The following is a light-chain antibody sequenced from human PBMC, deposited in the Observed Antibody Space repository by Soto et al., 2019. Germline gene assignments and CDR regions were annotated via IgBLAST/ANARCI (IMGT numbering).Light chain of an antibody. CDR3: QQYDNLPLP. V-gene: IGKV1-33*01. Sequence: DIQMTQSPSSLAASVGDTVTITCQASQDITNYLNWYQQKPGKAPKLLIYEASNLKTGVPSRFSGSGSGTDFTFTISSLQPEDIATYFCQQYDNLPLPFGGGTKVDI. J-gene: IGKJ4*01. CDR2: EAS. CDR1: QDITNY.